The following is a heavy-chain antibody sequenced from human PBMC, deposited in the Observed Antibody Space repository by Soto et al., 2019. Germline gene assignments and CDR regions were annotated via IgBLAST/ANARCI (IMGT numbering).Heavy chain of an antibody. CDR2: IYYSGST. CDR1: GGSISSGGYY. J-gene: IGHJ5*02. D-gene: IGHD2-2*01. Sequence: QVQLQESGPGLVKPSQTLSLTCTVSGGSISSGGYYWSWIRQHPGKGLEWIGYIYYSGSTYYNPSLKSRVPLSVDTSKNQFSLKLSSVTAADTAVYYCAREVVVGPAASRANWFDPWGHGTLVTVSS. V-gene: IGHV4-31*03. CDR3: AREVVVGPAASRANWFDP.